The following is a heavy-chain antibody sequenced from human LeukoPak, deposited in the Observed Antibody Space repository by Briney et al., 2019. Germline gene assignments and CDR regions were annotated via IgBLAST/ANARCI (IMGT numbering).Heavy chain of an antibody. CDR3: ARGGNYYYYYGMDV. CDR2: INHSGST. Sequence: SETLSLTCAVYGGSFSGYYWSWIRQPPGKGLEWIGEINHSGSTNYNPSLKSRVTISVDTSKNRFSLKLSSVTAADTAVYYCARGGNYYYYYGMDVWGQGTTVTVSS. J-gene: IGHJ6*02. V-gene: IGHV4-34*01. D-gene: IGHD4-23*01. CDR1: GGSFSGYY.